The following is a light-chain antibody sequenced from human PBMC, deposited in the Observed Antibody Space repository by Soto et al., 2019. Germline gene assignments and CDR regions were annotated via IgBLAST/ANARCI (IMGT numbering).Light chain of an antibody. Sequence: QSVLTQPAFVSGSPGQSITISCTGTSSDVGGYNYVAWYQQHPGKVPRLMIYEVSNRPSGVSNRFSGSKSGSTASLTISGLQAEDEADYYCISYTSSSTSYVFGTGTKLTVL. V-gene: IGLV2-14*01. CDR2: EVS. CDR3: ISYTSSSTSYV. CDR1: SSDVGGYNY. J-gene: IGLJ1*01.